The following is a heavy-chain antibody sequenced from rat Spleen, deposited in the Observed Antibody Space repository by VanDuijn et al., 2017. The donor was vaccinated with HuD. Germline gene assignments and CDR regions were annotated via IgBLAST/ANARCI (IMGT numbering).Heavy chain of an antibody. CDR2: ISPSGVT. D-gene: IGHD1-10*01. CDR1: GFTFRNFD. Sequence: EVQLVESGGGLVQPGRSLKVSCAASGFTFRNFDMAWVRQDPTKGLEWVASISPSGVTYYRDSVKGRFTISRDNAKSTLYLQMDSLRSEDTATYYCARHGIYNNDGWFAYWGQGTLVTVSS. CDR3: ARHGIYNNDGWFAY. V-gene: IGHV5S23*01. J-gene: IGHJ3*01.